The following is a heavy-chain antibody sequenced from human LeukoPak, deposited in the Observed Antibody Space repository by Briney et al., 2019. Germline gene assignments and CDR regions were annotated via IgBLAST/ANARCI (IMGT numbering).Heavy chain of an antibody. CDR3: ATLTTVRDY. J-gene: IGHJ4*02. V-gene: IGHV3-30-3*01. Sequence: GRSLRLSCAASGFTFSSYAMHWVRQAPGKGLEWVAVISYDGSNKYYADSVKGRFTISRDNSKNTLYLQMNSLRVEDTAVYYCATLTTVRDYWGQGTLVTVSS. D-gene: IGHD4-17*01. CDR2: ISYDGSNK. CDR1: GFTFSSYA.